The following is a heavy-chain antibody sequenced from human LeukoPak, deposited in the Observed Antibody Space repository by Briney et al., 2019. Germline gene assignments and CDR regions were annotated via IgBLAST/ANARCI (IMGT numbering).Heavy chain of an antibody. Sequence: SETLSLTCTVSGGSISSSSYYWGWIRQPPGTGLEWIGSIYYSGSTYYNPSLKSRVTISVDTSKNQFSLKLSSVTAADTAVYYCARDMNKRALNYGYNWFDPWGQGTLVTVSS. CDR2: IYYSGST. J-gene: IGHJ5*02. V-gene: IGHV4-39*02. CDR1: GGSISSSSYY. D-gene: IGHD4-11*01. CDR3: ARDMNKRALNYGYNWFDP.